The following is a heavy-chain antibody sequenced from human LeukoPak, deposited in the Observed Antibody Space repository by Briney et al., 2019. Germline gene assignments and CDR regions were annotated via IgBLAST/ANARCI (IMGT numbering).Heavy chain of an antibody. CDR3: TTAVGLLWFGESDFDY. V-gene: IGHV3-15*01. CDR2: IKSKTDGGTT. CDR1: GFTFSNAW. D-gene: IGHD3-10*01. J-gene: IGHJ4*02. Sequence: PGGSLRLSCAASGFTFSNAWMSWVRQAPGKGLEWVGRIKSKTDGGTTDYAAPVKGRFTIPRDDSKNTLYLQMNSLKTEDAAVYYCTTAVGLLWFGESDFDYWGQGTLVTVSS.